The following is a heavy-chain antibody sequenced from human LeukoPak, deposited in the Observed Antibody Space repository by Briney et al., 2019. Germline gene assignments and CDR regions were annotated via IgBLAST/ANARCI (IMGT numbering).Heavy chain of an antibody. Sequence: PSETLSLTCTVSGDSISSGDYYWSWIRQPAGKGLEWIGRIYISGSTNYNPSLKSRVTMSVDTSKNQFSLKLSSVTAADTAVYYCARTTLRSFDWSPDAFDIWGQGTMVTVSS. CDR1: GDSISSGDYY. D-gene: IGHD3-9*01. CDR3: ARTTLRSFDWSPDAFDI. CDR2: IYISGST. V-gene: IGHV4-61*02. J-gene: IGHJ3*02.